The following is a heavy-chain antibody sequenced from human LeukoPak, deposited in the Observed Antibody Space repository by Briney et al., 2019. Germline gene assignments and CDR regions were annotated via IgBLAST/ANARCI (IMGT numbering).Heavy chain of an antibody. D-gene: IGHD3-22*01. CDR3: ASGAHDSSGSLGD. Sequence: SVKVSCKASGGTFSRYVISWVRQAPGQGLEWMGGVMPIFGTAHYAQKFQGRVTIITDESTSTGYMELSSLRSEDTAVYYCASGAHDSSGSLGDWGQGTLVTVSA. CDR2: VMPIFGTA. CDR1: GGTFSRYV. J-gene: IGHJ4*02. V-gene: IGHV1-69*05.